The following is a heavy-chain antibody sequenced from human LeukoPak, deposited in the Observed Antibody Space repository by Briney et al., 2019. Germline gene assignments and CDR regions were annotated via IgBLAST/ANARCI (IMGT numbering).Heavy chain of an antibody. V-gene: IGHV1-18*01. CDR1: GYTFTSYG. CDR2: ISAYNGNT. D-gene: IGHD1-26*01. Sequence: ASVKVSCKASGYTFTSYGISWVRQAPGQGLEWMGWISAYNGNTNYAQKLQGRVTMTTDTSTSTAYMELRSLRSDDTAVYYCARDGELGSRADAFDIWGQGTMVTVSS. J-gene: IGHJ3*02. CDR3: ARDGELGSRADAFDI.